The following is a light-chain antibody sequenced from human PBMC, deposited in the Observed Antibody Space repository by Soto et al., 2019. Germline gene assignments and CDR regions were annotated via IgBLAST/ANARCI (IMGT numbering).Light chain of an antibody. J-gene: IGLJ1*01. Sequence: QSALTQPPSASGTPVQRVTISCSGSSSNIGSNYVYWYQQLPGTAPKLLISRNDQRPSGIPDRFSGSKSGTSASLAISGLRSEDEADYYCAAWDDSLSAHFGTGTKVTVL. CDR2: RND. CDR3: AAWDDSLSAH. V-gene: IGLV1-47*01. CDR1: SSNIGSNY.